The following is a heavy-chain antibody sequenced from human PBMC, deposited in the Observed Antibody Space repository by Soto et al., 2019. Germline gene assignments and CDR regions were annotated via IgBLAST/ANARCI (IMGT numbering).Heavy chain of an antibody. J-gene: IGHJ5*02. D-gene: IGHD6-13*01. CDR1: GFTFTNYG. Sequence: QVRLVESGGGVVQPGRSLRLSCAASGFTFTNYGMHWVRQAPGKGLEWVAVISYDGSDKYYPDSVKGRFTISRDNSKTTLYLQMNSLRAEDTAVYYCAKDRGRIADNWFDPWGQGTLVTVSS. V-gene: IGHV3-30*18. CDR2: ISYDGSDK. CDR3: AKDRGRIADNWFDP.